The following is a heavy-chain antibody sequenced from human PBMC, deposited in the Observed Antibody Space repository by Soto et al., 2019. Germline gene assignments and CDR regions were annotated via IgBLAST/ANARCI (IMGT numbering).Heavy chain of an antibody. D-gene: IGHD3-3*01. V-gene: IGHV1-69*13. J-gene: IGHJ6*02. Sequence: ASVKVSCKASGGAFSSYAISWGRQAPGQGHEWMGGIIPIFGTANYAQKFQGRVTITADESTSTAYMELSSLRSEDTAVYYCARDGRYYDFWSGPDYYYYGMDVWGQGTTVTVSS. CDR2: IIPIFGTA. CDR1: GGAFSSYA. CDR3: ARDGRYYDFWSGPDYYYYGMDV.